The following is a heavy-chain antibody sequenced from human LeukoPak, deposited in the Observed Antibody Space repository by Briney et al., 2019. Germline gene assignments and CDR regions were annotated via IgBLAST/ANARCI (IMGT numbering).Heavy chain of an antibody. CDR2: ISGSGSRT. CDR1: GFTFSSYA. Sequence: PGGSLRLSCAASGFTFSSYAMTWVRQAPGKGLEWVSGISGSGSRTSYADSVKGRFTISRDNSKNTLYLQMNSLRAEDTAVYYCAKCVNEGCPIDYWGQGTLVTVSS. CDR3: AKCVNEGCPIDY. D-gene: IGHD1-1*01. V-gene: IGHV3-23*01. J-gene: IGHJ4*02.